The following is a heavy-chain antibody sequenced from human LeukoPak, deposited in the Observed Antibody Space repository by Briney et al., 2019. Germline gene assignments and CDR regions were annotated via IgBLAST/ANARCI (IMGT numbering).Heavy chain of an antibody. D-gene: IGHD2-8*01. J-gene: IGHJ5*02. Sequence: ASVKVSCKVSGYTLTELSMQWVRQAPGKGLEWMGGFDPEDGETIYAQKLQGRVTMTTDTSTSTAYMELRSLRSDDTAVYYCARALKGRNWFDPWGQGTLVTVSS. CDR1: GYTLTELS. CDR2: FDPEDGET. V-gene: IGHV1-24*01. CDR3: ARALKGRNWFDP.